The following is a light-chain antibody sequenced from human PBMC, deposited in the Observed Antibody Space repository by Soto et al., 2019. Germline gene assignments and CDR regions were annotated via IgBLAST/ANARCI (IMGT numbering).Light chain of an antibody. Sequence: QSVLTQPPSASWSPGQSVTISCIGTSNDIGNYNYVSWYQQHPGKAPKLMIYEVSKRPSGVPDRFSGAKSGNTASLTVSGLQAEDEADYYCNSYADSNKLIFGGGTNLTVL. J-gene: IGLJ2*01. CDR3: NSYADSNKLI. CDR1: SNDIGNYNY. V-gene: IGLV2-8*01. CDR2: EVS.